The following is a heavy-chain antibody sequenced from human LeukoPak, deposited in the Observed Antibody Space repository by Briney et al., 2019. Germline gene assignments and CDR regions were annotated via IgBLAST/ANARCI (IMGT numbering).Heavy chain of an antibody. CDR1: GYTFSNYG. V-gene: IGHV1-69*13. CDR3: ARDGSSNLYY. Sequence: GASVKVSCKTSGYTFSNYGITWVRQAPGQGLEWMGGIVPIFGTADYAQKFQGRVTITADESTSTAYMELSSLRSEDTAVYYCARDGSSNLYYWGQGTLVTVSS. D-gene: IGHD4-11*01. CDR2: IVPIFGTA. J-gene: IGHJ4*02.